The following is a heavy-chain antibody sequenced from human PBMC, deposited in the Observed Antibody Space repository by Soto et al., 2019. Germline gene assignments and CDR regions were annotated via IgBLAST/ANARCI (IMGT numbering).Heavy chain of an antibody. CDR2: IKEDGSEK. CDR3: AREADQQLADFDY. CDR1: GFTFSSYW. Sequence: GGSLRLSCAASGFTFSSYWMSWVRQAPGKGLEWVANIKEDGSEKYYVDSVKGRFTISRDNAKNSMDLQMNSLRAEDTAVYYCAREADQQLADFDYWGQGTLVTVSS. J-gene: IGHJ4*02. D-gene: IGHD6-13*01. V-gene: IGHV3-7*01.